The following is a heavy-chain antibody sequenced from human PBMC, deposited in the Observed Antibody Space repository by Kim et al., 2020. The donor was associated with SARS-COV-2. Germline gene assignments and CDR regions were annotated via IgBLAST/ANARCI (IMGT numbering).Heavy chain of an antibody. Sequence: SVKVSCKASGGTFSSYAISWVRQAPGQGLEWMGGIIPIFGTANYAQKFQGRVTITADESTSTAYMELSSLRSEDTAVYYCARDRSSGWYQLYFQHWGQGTLVTVSS. D-gene: IGHD6-19*01. J-gene: IGHJ1*01. CDR1: GGTFSSYA. V-gene: IGHV1-69*13. CDR2: IIPIFGTA. CDR3: ARDRSSGWYQLYFQH.